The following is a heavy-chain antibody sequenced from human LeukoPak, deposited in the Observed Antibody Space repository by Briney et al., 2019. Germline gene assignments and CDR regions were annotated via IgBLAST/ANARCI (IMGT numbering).Heavy chain of an antibody. Sequence: PGRSLRLSCAASGFTFGDYAMTWVRQAPGKGLEWVGFIRSKAYGGTAEYAASVKARFTISRGDSKNIGYLQMNSLKTEDTAVYYCTREACSRTSCRYFDYWGQGTLVTVSS. CDR1: GFTFGDYA. CDR3: TREACSRTSCRYFDY. CDR2: IRSKAYGGTA. V-gene: IGHV3-49*04. J-gene: IGHJ4*02. D-gene: IGHD2-2*01.